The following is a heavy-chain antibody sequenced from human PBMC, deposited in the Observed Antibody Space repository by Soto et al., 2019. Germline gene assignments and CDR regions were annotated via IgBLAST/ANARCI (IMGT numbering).Heavy chain of an antibody. CDR1: GFTFSRYG. J-gene: IGHJ6*02. V-gene: IGHV3-30*18. Sequence: GGSLRLSCAASGFTFSRYGMHWVRQAPGKGLEWVAVISYDGSNKYYADSVKGRFTISRDNSKNTLYLQMNSLRAEDAAVYYCAKCRAGGPYYYYGMDVWGQGTTVTVSS. D-gene: IGHD2-15*01. CDR2: ISYDGSNK. CDR3: AKCRAGGPYYYYGMDV.